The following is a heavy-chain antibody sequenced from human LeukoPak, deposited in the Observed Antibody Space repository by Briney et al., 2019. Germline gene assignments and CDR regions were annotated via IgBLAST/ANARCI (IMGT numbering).Heavy chain of an antibody. J-gene: IGHJ4*02. D-gene: IGHD5-12*01. Sequence: SETLSLTCTVSGGSISSSSYYWGWIRQPPGKGLEWIGYIYYSGSTNYNPSLKSRVTISVDTSKNQFSLKLSSVTAADTAVYYCARMIRGYSGYDFDYWGQGTLVTVSS. CDR2: IYYSGST. CDR3: ARMIRGYSGYDFDY. CDR1: GGSISSSSYY. V-gene: IGHV4-61*05.